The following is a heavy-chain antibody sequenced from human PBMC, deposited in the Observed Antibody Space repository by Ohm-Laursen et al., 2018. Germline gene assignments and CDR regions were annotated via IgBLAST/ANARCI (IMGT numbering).Heavy chain of an antibody. Sequence: GSLRLSCAASGFTFSNYAMSWVRQAPGKGLEWVSAISGSGISTFYADSVKGRFTISRDNSKNTLYLQMNSLRAEDTAAYYCATLSRVPSYAFEIWGQETMVTVSS. CDR3: ATLSRVPSYAFEI. V-gene: IGHV3-23*01. CDR1: GFTFSNYA. CDR2: ISGSGIST. J-gene: IGHJ3*02. D-gene: IGHD2/OR15-2a*01.